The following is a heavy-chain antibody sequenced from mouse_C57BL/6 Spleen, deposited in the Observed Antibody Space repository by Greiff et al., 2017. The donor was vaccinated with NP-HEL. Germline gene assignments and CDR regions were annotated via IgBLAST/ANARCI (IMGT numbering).Heavy chain of an antibody. CDR1: GYAFSSSW. Sequence: VQLQQSGPELVKPGASVKISCKASGYAFSSSWMNWVKQRPGKGLEWIGRIYPGDGDTNYNGKFKGKATLTADKSSSTAYMQLSSLTSEDSAVYFCAMVTTTDYFDYWGQGTTLTVSS. D-gene: IGHD2-2*01. V-gene: IGHV1-82*01. J-gene: IGHJ2*01. CDR2: IYPGDGDT. CDR3: AMVTTTDYFDY.